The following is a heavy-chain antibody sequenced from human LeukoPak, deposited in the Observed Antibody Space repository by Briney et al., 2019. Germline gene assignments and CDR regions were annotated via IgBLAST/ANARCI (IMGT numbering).Heavy chain of an antibody. J-gene: IGHJ6*03. Sequence: ASVKVSCKASGGTFSSYAISWVRQAPGQGLEWMGRIIPTFGTANYAQKFQGRVTITTDESTSTAYMELSSLRSEDTAVYYCATYSGPGYYYYYYYMDVWGKGTTVTVSS. CDR2: IIPTFGTA. CDR3: ATYSGPGYYYYYYYMDV. D-gene: IGHD2-21*01. V-gene: IGHV1-69*05. CDR1: GGTFSSYA.